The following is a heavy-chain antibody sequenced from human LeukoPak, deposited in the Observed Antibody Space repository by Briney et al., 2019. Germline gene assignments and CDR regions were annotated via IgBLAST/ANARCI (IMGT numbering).Heavy chain of an antibody. CDR1: GFTFSSYA. V-gene: IGHV3-23*01. CDR3: AKDSYCSGGSCYPLYWFDP. J-gene: IGHJ5*02. D-gene: IGHD2-15*01. CDR2: ISGSGGST. Sequence: GGSLRLSCAASGFTFSSYAMSWVRQAPGKGLEWVSAISGSGGSTYYADSVKGRFTISRDNSKNTLYLQMNSLRAEDKAVYYCAKDSYCSGGSCYPLYWFDPWGQGTLVTVSS.